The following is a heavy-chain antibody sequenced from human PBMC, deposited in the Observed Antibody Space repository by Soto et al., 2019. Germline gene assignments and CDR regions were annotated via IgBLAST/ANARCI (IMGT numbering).Heavy chain of an antibody. CDR1: GGTFSSYG. J-gene: IGHJ4*02. Sequence: ASVKVSCKASGGTFSSYGIFWVRQAPGQGLEWMAWIYPYNGNTNYAQKFQDRVTITRDRAMSTAYMELSSLRSEDTAMYYCATWSVAGSDYWGQGTLVTVS. CDR3: ATWSVAGSDY. CDR2: IYPYNGNT. V-gene: IGHV1-45*02. D-gene: IGHD6-19*01.